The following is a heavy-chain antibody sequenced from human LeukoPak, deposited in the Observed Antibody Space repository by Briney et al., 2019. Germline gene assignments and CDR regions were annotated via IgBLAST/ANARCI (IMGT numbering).Heavy chain of an antibody. CDR3: AKGVATPLKTTVVIFDI. V-gene: IGHV3-30*04. J-gene: IGHJ3*02. D-gene: IGHD4-23*01. Sequence: GGSLRLSCAASGFTFSSYAMHWVRQAPGKGLEWVAVISYDGSNKYYADSVKGRFTISRDNSKNTLYLQMNSLRAEDTAVYYCAKGVATPLKTTVVIFDIWGQGTMVTVSS. CDR2: ISYDGSNK. CDR1: GFTFSSYA.